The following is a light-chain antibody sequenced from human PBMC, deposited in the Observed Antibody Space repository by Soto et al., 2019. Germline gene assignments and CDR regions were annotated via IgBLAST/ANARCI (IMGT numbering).Light chain of an antibody. V-gene: IGLV2-14*01. Sequence: QSALTQPASVSGSPGQSITISCTGTSSDVGGYNYVSWYQQYPGKAPKLMIYEVSNRPSGVSDRFSASKSANTASLTISGLQAEDEADYYCCSYAGSSTFVVFGGGTKLTVL. J-gene: IGLJ2*01. CDR3: CSYAGSSTFVV. CDR2: EVS. CDR1: SSDVGGYNY.